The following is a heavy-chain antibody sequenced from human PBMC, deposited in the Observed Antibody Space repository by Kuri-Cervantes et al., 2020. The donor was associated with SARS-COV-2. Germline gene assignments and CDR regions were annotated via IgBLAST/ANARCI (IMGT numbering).Heavy chain of an antibody. D-gene: IGHD1-26*01. CDR3: AKDLIKWELLPDAFDI. J-gene: IGHJ3*02. V-gene: IGHV3-23*01. CDR1: GFTFSSYA. CDR2: ISGSGGST. Sequence: LSLTCAASGFTFSSYAMSWVRQAPGKGLEWVSAISGSGGSTYYADSVKGRFTISRDNSKNTLYLQMNSLRAEDTAVYYCAKDLIKWELLPDAFDIWGQGTMVTVSS.